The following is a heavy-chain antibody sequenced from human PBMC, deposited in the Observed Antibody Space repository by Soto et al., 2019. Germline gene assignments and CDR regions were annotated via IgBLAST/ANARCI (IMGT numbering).Heavy chain of an antibody. V-gene: IGHV3-9*01. CDR1: GFTFDDHA. CDR3: ARDIVVIPTARPNDAFDI. Sequence: GGSLRLSCVGSGFTFDDHAMHWVRQAPGKGLEWVSGISWISDFIGYADSVKGRFTISRDNAKNSLYLQMNSLRAEDTAVYYCARDIVVIPTARPNDAFDIWGQGTMVTVSS. CDR2: ISWISDFI. J-gene: IGHJ3*02. D-gene: IGHD2-2*02.